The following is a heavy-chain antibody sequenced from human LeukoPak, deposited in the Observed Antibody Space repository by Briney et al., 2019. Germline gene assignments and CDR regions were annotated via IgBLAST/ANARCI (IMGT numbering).Heavy chain of an antibody. CDR1: GGTFSSYA. D-gene: IGHD6-19*01. CDR3: ARAGIAVAAPGMGSAFDI. CDR2: IIPIFGTA. J-gene: IGHJ3*02. Sequence: ASVKVSCKASGGTFSSYAISWVRQAPGQGLEWMGGIIPIFGTANYAQKFQGRVTITTDESTSTAYMELSSLRSEDTAVYYCARAGIAVAAPGMGSAFDIWGQGTMVTVSS. V-gene: IGHV1-69*05.